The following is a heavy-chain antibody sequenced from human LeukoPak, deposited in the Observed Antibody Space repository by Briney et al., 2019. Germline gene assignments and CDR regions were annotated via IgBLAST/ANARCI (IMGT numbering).Heavy chain of an antibody. Sequence: SETLSLTCTVSGGSISSYYWSWIRQPPGKGLEWIGYIYYSGSTNYNPSLKSRVTISVDTSKNQFSLKLSSVTAADTAVYYCARQVAVNDAFDIWGQGTMVTVSS. CDR1: GGSISSYY. J-gene: IGHJ3*02. V-gene: IGHV4-59*08. CDR3: ARQVAVNDAFDI. D-gene: IGHD6-19*01. CDR2: IYYSGST.